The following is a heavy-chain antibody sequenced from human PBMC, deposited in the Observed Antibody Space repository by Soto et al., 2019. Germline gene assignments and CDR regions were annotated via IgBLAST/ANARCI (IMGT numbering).Heavy chain of an antibody. D-gene: IGHD2-2*01. CDR1: GGSFSDYY. Sequence: QVQLQQWGAGLLKPSETLSLTCAVYGGSFSDYYWSWIRQPPGKGLEWIGEINHSGSTNYNPSLKSRVTISVDTSKNQFSLKLSSVTAADTAVYYCATGVPAAISSYYSYYMDVWGKGTTVTVSS. J-gene: IGHJ6*03. V-gene: IGHV4-34*01. CDR2: INHSGST. CDR3: ATGVPAAISSYYSYYMDV.